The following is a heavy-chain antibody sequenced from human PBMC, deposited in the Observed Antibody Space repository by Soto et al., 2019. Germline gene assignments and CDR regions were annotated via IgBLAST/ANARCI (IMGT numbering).Heavy chain of an antibody. J-gene: IGHJ6*02. CDR3: AGDSHYYYGMDV. CDR1: GGSISSGGYY. CDR2: IYYSGST. Sequence: SETLSLTCTVSGGSISSGGYYWSWIRQHPGKGLEWIGYIYYSGSTYYNPSLKSRVTISVDTSKNQFSLKLSSVTAADTAVYYCAGDSHYYYGMDVWGQGTTVTVSS. V-gene: IGHV4-31*03.